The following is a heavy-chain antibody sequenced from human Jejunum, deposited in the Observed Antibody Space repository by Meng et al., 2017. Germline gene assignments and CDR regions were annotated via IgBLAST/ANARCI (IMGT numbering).Heavy chain of an antibody. D-gene: IGHD2-21*02. Sequence: GESLKISCAASGFTFSAYSMNWIRQAPGKGLEWVSSISSGGNYIDYADSVRGRFTISRDNARNSLYLQMNSLRADDTAVFYCARGGTFCGSDCRATDYWGQGTLVTVSS. CDR2: ISSGGNYI. J-gene: IGHJ4*02. CDR1: GFTFSAYS. CDR3: ARGGTFCGSDCRATDY. V-gene: IGHV3-21*01.